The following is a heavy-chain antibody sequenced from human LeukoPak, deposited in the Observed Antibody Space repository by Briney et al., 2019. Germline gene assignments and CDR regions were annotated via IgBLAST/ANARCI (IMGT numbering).Heavy chain of an antibody. CDR1: GFMLRSYW. V-gene: IGHV3-7*01. CDR3: ARDLFSGSYYEDF. D-gene: IGHD1-26*01. CDR2: IDQDGTSK. Sequence: GGSLRLSCAASGFMLRSYWMSWVRQAPGKGLKWVVNIDQDGTSKYYVDSVKGRFTISRDDAKNSLYLQMNSLRAEDTAVYYCARDLFSGSYYEDFWGQGTLVTVSS. J-gene: IGHJ4*02.